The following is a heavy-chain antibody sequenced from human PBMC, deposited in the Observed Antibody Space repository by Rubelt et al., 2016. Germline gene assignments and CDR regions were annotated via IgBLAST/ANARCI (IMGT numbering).Heavy chain of an antibody. CDR2: ISYDGSNK. Sequence: GEGLEWVAVISYDGSNKYYADSVKGRFTISRDNSKNTLYLQMNSLRAEDTAVYYCARDNPRIAAAGFDYWGQGTLVTVSS. V-gene: IGHV3-30*04. CDR3: ARDNPRIAAAGFDY. J-gene: IGHJ4*02. D-gene: IGHD6-13*01.